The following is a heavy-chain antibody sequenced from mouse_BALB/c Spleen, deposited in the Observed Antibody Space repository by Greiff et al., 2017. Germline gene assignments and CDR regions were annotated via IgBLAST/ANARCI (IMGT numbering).Heavy chain of an antibody. CDR2: ISSGGST. D-gene: IGHD1-1*01. J-gene: IGHJ4*01. CDR3: ALSYYYDVMDY. V-gene: IGHV5-6-5*01. CDR1: GFTFTSYA. Sequence: VQRLEPGGGLVKPGGSLKLSCTASGFTFTSYAMTWVRQTPEQRLEWVASISSGGSTNYPDRMKGRFTISRDNASNIPYLQMSSLRSEDTAVYYCALSYYYDVMDYWGQGTSVTVSS.